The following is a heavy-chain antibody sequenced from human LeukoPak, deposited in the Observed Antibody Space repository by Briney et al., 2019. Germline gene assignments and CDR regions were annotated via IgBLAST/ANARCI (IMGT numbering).Heavy chain of an antibody. CDR2: INWNGGST. D-gene: IGHD5-18*01. CDR3: ARGYSYGFYYGMDV. J-gene: IGHJ6*02. Sequence: GSLRLSCAASGFTFDDYGMSWVRQAPGKGLEWVSGINWNGGSTGYADSVKGRFTISRDNAKNSLYLQMNSLRAEDTALYLCARGYSYGFYYGMDVWGQGTTVTVSS. CDR1: GFTFDDYG. V-gene: IGHV3-20*01.